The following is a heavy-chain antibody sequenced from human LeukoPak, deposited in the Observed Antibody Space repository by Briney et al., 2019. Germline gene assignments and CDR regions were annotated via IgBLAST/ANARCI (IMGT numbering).Heavy chain of an antibody. J-gene: IGHJ4*02. D-gene: IGHD3-22*01. Sequence: GGSLRLSCAASGFTFSSYAMSWVRQAPGKGLEWVSAISGSGGSTYYADSVKGRFTISRDNSKNTLYLQMNSLRAEDTAVYYCAKDQHYDSSGQYYFDYWGQGTLVTVSS. V-gene: IGHV3-23*01. CDR3: AKDQHYDSSGQYYFDY. CDR2: ISGSGGST. CDR1: GFTFSSYA.